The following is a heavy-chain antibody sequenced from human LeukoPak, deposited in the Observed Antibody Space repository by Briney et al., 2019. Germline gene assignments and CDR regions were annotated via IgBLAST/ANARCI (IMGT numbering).Heavy chain of an antibody. CDR1: GGTFSSYA. V-gene: IGHV1-69*13. CDR3: AREGGIGTAMAIDY. D-gene: IGHD5-18*01. Sequence: ASVKVSCKASGGTFSSYAISWVRQAPGQGLEWMGGIIPIFGTANYAQKFQGRVTITADESTSTACMELSSLRSEDTAVYYCAREGGIGTAMAIDYWGQGTLVTVSS. CDR2: IIPIFGTA. J-gene: IGHJ4*02.